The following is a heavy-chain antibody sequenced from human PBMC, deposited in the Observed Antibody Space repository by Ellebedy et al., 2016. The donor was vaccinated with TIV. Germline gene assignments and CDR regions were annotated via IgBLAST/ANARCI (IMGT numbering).Heavy chain of an antibody. J-gene: IGHJ5*01. D-gene: IGHD1-14*01. V-gene: IGHV3-74*01. CDR3: ARARSGFDS. CDR1: GFTFSSYW. Sequence: GESLKISXAASGFTFSSYWMHWIRQAPGKGLVWVSRINSDGSSTSYADSVKGRFTISRDNAKNTLYLQMNSLRAEDTAIYYCARARSGFDSWGQGTLVTVSP. CDR2: INSDGSST.